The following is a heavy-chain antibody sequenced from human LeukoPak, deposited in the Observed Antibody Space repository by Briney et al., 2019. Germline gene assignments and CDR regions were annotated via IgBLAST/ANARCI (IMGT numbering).Heavy chain of an antibody. CDR3: ARHSSGWYNY. V-gene: IGHV3-23*01. Sequence: GGSLRLSCAASGFTFSSYAISWVRQAPGKGLEWVSAISGSGGSTYYADSVKGRFTISRDNSKNALYLQMNSLRAEDTAVYYCARHSSGWYNYWGQGTLVTVSS. CDR2: ISGSGGST. D-gene: IGHD6-19*01. CDR1: GFTFSSYA. J-gene: IGHJ4*02.